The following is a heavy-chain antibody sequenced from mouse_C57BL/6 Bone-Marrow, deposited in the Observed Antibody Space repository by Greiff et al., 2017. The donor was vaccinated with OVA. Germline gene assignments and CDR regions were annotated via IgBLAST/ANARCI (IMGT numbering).Heavy chain of an antibody. CDR2: INPNNGGT. D-gene: IGHD2-5*01. CDR1: GYTFTDYN. J-gene: IGHJ1*03. V-gene: IGHV1-18*01. CDR3: ARVDYSNSYWYFDV. Sequence: EVQLQQSGPELVKPGASVKIPCKASGYTFTDYNMDWVKQSHGKSLEWIGDINPNNGGTIYNQKFKGKATLTVDKSSSTAYMELRSLTSEDSAVYYGARVDYSNSYWYFDVWGTGTTVTVSS.